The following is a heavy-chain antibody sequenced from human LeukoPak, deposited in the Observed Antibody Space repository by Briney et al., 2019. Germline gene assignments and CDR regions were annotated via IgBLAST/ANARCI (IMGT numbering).Heavy chain of an antibody. J-gene: IGHJ3*02. CDR2: MYYSGST. V-gene: IGHV4-39*07. CDR1: GVSISSSSYY. Sequence: ETLSLTCTVSGVSISSSSYYWGGIRQPRGKGLEWIGSMYYSGSTNNNHDLKRRVTISVDKAKNQFSLKLSSVTAADTAVYYCARLTQDAFDIWGQGTMVTVSS. CDR3: ARLTQDAFDI.